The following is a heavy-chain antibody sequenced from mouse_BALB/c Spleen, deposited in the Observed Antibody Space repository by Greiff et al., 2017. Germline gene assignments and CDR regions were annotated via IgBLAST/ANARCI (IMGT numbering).Heavy chain of an antibody. Sequence: DVKLVESGGGLVQPGGSRKLSCAASGFTFSSFGMHWVRQAPEKGLEWVAYISSGSSTIYYADTVKGRFTISRDNPKNTLFLQMTSLRSEDTAMYYCARWNYYGSRGFAYWGQGTLVTVSA. J-gene: IGHJ3*01. V-gene: IGHV5-17*02. CDR1: GFTFSSFG. D-gene: IGHD1-1*01. CDR2: ISSGSSTI. CDR3: ARWNYYGSRGFAY.